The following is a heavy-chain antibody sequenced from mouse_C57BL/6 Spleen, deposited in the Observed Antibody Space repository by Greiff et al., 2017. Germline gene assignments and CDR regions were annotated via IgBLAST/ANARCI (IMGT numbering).Heavy chain of an antibody. Sequence: VKVVESGAELVKPGASVKLSCKASGYTFTEYTIHWVKQRSGQGLEWIGWFYPGSGSIKYNEKFKDKATLTADKSSSTVYMELSRLTSEDSAVYFCARHESHYDDWYFDVWGTGTTVTVSS. V-gene: IGHV1-62-2*01. CDR1: GYTFTEYT. D-gene: IGHD2-4*01. J-gene: IGHJ1*03. CDR3: ARHESHYDDWYFDV. CDR2: FYPGSGSI.